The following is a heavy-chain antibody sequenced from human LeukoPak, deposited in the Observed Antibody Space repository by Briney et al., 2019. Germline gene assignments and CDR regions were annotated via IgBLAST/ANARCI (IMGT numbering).Heavy chain of an antibody. CDR2: IYYSGST. CDR3: ARDKTYSSGWYNWFDP. CDR1: GGSISSSSYY. D-gene: IGHD6-19*01. Sequence: SETLSLTCTVSGGSISSSSYYWGWIRQPPGKGLEWIGSIYYSGSTYYNPSLKSRVTISVDTSKNQFSLKLSSVTAADTAVYYCARDKTYSSGWYNWFDPWGQGTLVTVSS. V-gene: IGHV4-39*07. J-gene: IGHJ5*02.